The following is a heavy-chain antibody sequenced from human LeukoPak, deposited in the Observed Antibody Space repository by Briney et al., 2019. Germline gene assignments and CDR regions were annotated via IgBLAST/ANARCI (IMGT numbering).Heavy chain of an antibody. J-gene: IGHJ6*04. V-gene: IGHV3-53*01. CDR3: ARADYGYGD. CDR2: IYPDGRT. D-gene: IGHD5-18*01. Sequence: GGSLRLSCAASGFIVSNNYMSWVRQAPGKGLEWVSVIYPDGRTYYADSVKGRFTISRDNPKNTLYLQMNSLRVEDTAVYYCARADYGYGDWGKGTTVTISS. CDR1: GFIVSNNY.